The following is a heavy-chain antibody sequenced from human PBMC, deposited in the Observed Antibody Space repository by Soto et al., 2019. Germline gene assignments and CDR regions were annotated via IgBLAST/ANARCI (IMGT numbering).Heavy chain of an antibody. V-gene: IGHV3-7*01. CDR2: IKQDGSEK. CDR3: ARATYYDFWSGYYRRATDYYYYMDV. J-gene: IGHJ6*03. D-gene: IGHD3-3*01. CDR1: GFTFSSYW. Sequence: EVQLVESGGGVVQPGGSLRLSCAASGFTFSSYWMSWVRQAPGKGLEWVANIKQDGSEKYYVDSVKGRFTISRDNAKNSLYLQMNSLRAEDTAVYYCARATYYDFWSGYYRRATDYYYYMDVWGKGTTVTVSS.